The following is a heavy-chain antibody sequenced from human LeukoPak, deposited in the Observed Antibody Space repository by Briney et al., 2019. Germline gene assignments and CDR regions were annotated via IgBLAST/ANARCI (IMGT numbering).Heavy chain of an antibody. V-gene: IGHV3-30*19. CDR2: ISYDGSNK. CDR3: AYERAVTSDY. Sequence: PGGSPRLSCAASGFTFSSYGMHWVRQAPGKGLEWVAVISYDGSNKYYADSVKGRFTISRDNSKNTLYLQMNSLRAEDTAVYYCAYERAVTSDYWGQGTLVTVSS. CDR1: GFTFSSYG. J-gene: IGHJ4*02. D-gene: IGHD1-1*01.